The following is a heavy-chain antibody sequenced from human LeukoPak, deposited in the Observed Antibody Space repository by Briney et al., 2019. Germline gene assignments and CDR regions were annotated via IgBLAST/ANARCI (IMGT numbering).Heavy chain of an antibody. D-gene: IGHD3-10*01. CDR3: AKDQSITMPLDAFDI. V-gene: IGHV3-23*01. J-gene: IGHJ3*02. CDR2: ISGSGGST. CDR1: GFTFSNCA. Sequence: GGSLRLSCAASGFTFSNCAMSWVRQAPGKGLEWVSAISGSGGSTYYADSVKGRFTISRDNSKNTLYLQMNSLRAEDTAVYYCAKDQSITMPLDAFDIWGQGTMVTVSS.